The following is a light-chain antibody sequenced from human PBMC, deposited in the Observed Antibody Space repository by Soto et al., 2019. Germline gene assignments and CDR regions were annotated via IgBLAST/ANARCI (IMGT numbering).Light chain of an antibody. CDR3: MQGTHWPLT. CDR1: QSLVYSNGNAY. V-gene: IGKV2-30*01. Sequence: DAVLTQSPLSLPVTLGQPAAISCRSSQSLVYSNGNAYLIWFQQRPGQSPRRLIYQVSTRDAGVPDRFSGSGSGTYFTLTISRVEAEDVGLYYCMQGTHWPLTFDQGTKVEIK. CDR2: QVS. J-gene: IGKJ1*01.